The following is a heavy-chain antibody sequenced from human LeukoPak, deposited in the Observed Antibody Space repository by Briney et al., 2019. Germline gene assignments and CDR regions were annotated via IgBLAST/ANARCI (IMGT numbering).Heavy chain of an antibody. Sequence: GRSLRLSCAASGFPFSSYGMHWVRQAPGKGLEWVAVLSYDGSNEYYADSVKGRFTISRDNSKNTLYLQMNSLRVEDTPVYYCAGSWFYRDYFEYWGQGTLVTVSS. CDR3: AGSWFYRDYFEY. CDR1: GFPFSSYG. V-gene: IGHV3-30*03. J-gene: IGHJ4*02. D-gene: IGHD3-10*01. CDR2: LSYDGSNE.